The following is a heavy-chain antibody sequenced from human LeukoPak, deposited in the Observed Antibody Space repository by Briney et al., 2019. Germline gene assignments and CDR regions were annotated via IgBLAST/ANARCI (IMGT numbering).Heavy chain of an antibody. V-gene: IGHV7-4-1*02. CDR2: INPNTGNP. D-gene: IGHD6-6*01. Sequence: ASVKVSCKASGYTFTNSGLNWVRQAPGQGLEWMGWINPNTGNPTYAQGFAGRFVFSLDTSVSTTYQQISSLKAEDTAMYYCAKEGSGSSLEYWGQGTLVTVSS. J-gene: IGHJ4*02. CDR1: GYTFTNSG. CDR3: AKEGSGSSLEY.